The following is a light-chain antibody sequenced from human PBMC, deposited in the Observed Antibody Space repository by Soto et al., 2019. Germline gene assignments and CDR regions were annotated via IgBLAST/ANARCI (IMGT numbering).Light chain of an antibody. CDR3: QSYDSSLNVV. Sequence: QSVLTQPPSVSGAPGQRVTISCTGNNSNIGAGYAVHWYQQVPGAAPKFLIHGNSNRPSGVSARFSGSHSGTSASLAITGLQAEDEATYYCQSYDSSLNVVFGGGTKLTVL. V-gene: IGLV1-40*01. CDR1: NSNIGAGYA. CDR2: GNS. J-gene: IGLJ2*01.